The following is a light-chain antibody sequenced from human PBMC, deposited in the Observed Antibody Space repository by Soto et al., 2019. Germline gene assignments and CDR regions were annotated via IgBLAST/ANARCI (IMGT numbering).Light chain of an antibody. CDR1: QSVSSF. CDR3: RQRGSWPPT. Sequence: ELVLTQSPATLSVSPGERATLSCRASQSVSSFLAWYQQRPGQAPRPLIYDASNRASGIPARFSGIGSGTDFTLTISSLAPEDFAVYYCRQRGSWPPTFGQGTKVEV. V-gene: IGKV3-11*01. J-gene: IGKJ1*01. CDR2: DAS.